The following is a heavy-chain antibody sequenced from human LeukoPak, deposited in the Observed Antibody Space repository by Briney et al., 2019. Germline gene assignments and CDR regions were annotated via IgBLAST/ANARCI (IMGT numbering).Heavy chain of an antibody. D-gene: IGHD2-21*01. V-gene: IGHV1-2*02. CDR2: INPNSGGT. Sequence: ASVTVSCKTSGYSFTDYYMHWVRRAPGQGLEWMGWINPNSGGTSSAQKFQGRVTMTRDTSITTVYMEVSWLTSDDTAIYYCARADRLHGGPYLIGPWGQGTLVTVSS. CDR1: GYSFTDYY. J-gene: IGHJ5*02. CDR3: ARADRLHGGPYLIGP.